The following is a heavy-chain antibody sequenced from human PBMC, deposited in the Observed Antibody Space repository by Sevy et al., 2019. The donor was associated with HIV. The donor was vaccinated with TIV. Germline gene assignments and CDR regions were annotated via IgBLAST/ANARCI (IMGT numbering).Heavy chain of an antibody. CDR3: ARGDSGSYWGGFMFRNSYYYYYGMDV. J-gene: IGHJ6*02. D-gene: IGHD1-26*01. Sequence: GGSLRLSCAASGFTFSSYSMNWVRQAPGKGLEWVSYISSSSSTIYYADSVKGRFTISRDNAKNSLYLQMNSLRAEDTAVYYCARGDSGSYWGGFMFRNSYYYYYGMDVWGQGTTVTVSS. V-gene: IGHV3-48*01. CDR2: ISSSSSTI. CDR1: GFTFSSYS.